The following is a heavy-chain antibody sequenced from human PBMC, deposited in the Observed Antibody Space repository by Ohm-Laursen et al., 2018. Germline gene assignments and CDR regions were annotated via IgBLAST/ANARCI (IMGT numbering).Heavy chain of an antibody. CDR1: GYSISSGYY. V-gene: IGHV4-38-2*02. J-gene: IGHJ6*02. CDR2: IYPTGST. D-gene: IGHD2-2*01. Sequence: TLSLTCPVSGYSISSGYYWGWIRQPPGKGLEWIGTIYPTGSTYYNPSLKSRVTISVDTSKNQFSLKLSSVTAADTAVHYCARGYSTVVAYYYYGMDVWGQGTTVTVSS. CDR3: ARGYSTVVAYYYYGMDV.